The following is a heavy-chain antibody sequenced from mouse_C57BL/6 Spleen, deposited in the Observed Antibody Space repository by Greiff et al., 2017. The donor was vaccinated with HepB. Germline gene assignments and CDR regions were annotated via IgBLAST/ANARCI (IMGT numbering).Heavy chain of an antibody. CDR1: GYSITSGYY. D-gene: IGHD2-1*01. Sequence: VQLKESGPGLVKPSQSLSLTCSVTGYSITSGYYWNWIRQFPGNKLEWMGYISYDGSNNYNPSLKNRTSITRDTAKNQFFLKLNSVTTEDTATYYCARFKGNSSFDYWGQGTTLTVSS. V-gene: IGHV3-6*01. J-gene: IGHJ2*01. CDR3: ARFKGNSSFDY. CDR2: ISYDGSN.